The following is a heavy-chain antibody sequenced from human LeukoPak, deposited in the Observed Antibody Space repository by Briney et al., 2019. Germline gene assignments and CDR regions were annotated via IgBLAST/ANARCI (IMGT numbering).Heavy chain of an antibody. CDR2: IKQVGSEK. CDR1: GFTFSSYW. D-gene: IGHD5-12*01. J-gene: IGHJ5*02. V-gene: IGHV3-7*01. Sequence: GGSLRLSCAASGFTFSSYWMSWVRQAPGKGRAWVANIKQVGSEKYYVDSVKGRFTISRDNAKNSLYLQMNSLRAEDTAVYYGAREGPMAATIWANWFEPWGQGTLVTVSS. CDR3: AREGPMAATIWANWFEP.